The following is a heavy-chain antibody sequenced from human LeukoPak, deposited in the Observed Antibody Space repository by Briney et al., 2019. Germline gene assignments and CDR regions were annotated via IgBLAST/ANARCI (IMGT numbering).Heavy chain of an antibody. CDR3: AKDIPLGARIVGATGY. CDR2: IWYDGSNK. CDR1: GLTFSSYG. D-gene: IGHD1-26*01. Sequence: PGGSLRLSCAASGLTFSSYGMHWVRQAPGKGLEWVAVIWYDGSNKYYADSVKGRFTISRDNSKNTLYLQMNSLRAEDTAVYYCAKDIPLGARIVGATGYWGQGTLVTVSS. V-gene: IGHV3-33*06. J-gene: IGHJ4*02.